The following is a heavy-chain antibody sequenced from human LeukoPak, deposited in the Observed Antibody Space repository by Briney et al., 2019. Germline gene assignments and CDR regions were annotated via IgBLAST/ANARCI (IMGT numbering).Heavy chain of an antibody. CDR3: ALYDFWSGWYYFDY. CDR2: INPNSGGT. CDR1: GYTFTGYY. D-gene: IGHD3-3*01. V-gene: IGHV1-2*04. Sequence: GASVKVSCKASGYTFTGYYMHWVRQAPGQGLEWMGWINPNSGGTNYAQKFQGWVTMTRDTSISTAYMELSRLRSDDTAVYYCALYDFWSGWYYFDYWGQGTLVTVSS. J-gene: IGHJ4*02.